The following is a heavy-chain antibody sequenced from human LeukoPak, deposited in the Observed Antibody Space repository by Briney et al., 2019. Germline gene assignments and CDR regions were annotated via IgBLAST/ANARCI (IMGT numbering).Heavy chain of an antibody. D-gene: IGHD3-16*01. Sequence: GGSLRLSCADSGSTFSSYSMNWVRQAPGKGLEWVSSISSSISYIYYADSVKGRFTISRDNAKNSLYLQMNSLRAEDTAVYYCARDWRTQVLHPYYFEYWGQGVLVTVSS. V-gene: IGHV3-21*01. CDR2: ISSSISYI. J-gene: IGHJ4*02. CDR3: ARDWRTQVLHPYYFEY. CDR1: GSTFSSYS.